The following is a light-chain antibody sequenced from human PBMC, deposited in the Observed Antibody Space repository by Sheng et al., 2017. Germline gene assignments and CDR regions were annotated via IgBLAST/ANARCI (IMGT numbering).Light chain of an antibody. CDR3: QQRDDWPSIT. CDR1: QNIGSS. J-gene: IGKJ5*01. Sequence: EIVLTQSPATLSLSPGERATLSCSASQNIGSSLAWYQQTPGQAPRLLIYHASNXATGIPGRFSGSGSGTDFXXSIXSLEPEDFAVYYCQQRDDWPSITFGQGTRLEIK. V-gene: IGKV3-11*01. CDR2: HAS.